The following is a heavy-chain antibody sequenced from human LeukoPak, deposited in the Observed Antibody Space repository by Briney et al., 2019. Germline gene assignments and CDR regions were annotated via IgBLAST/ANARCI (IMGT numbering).Heavy chain of an antibody. Sequence: GGSLRLSCAASGFTLSSYEMHWVRQAPGKGLVWVSRINSDGSRTGYADSVKGRFTISRDNAKNTLYLQMNSLRAEDTAVCYCAKEPTSRGYNDIDYWGQGTLVTVSS. CDR2: INSDGSRT. D-gene: IGHD3-22*01. CDR3: AKEPTSRGYNDIDY. CDR1: GFTLSSYE. J-gene: IGHJ4*02. V-gene: IGHV3-74*01.